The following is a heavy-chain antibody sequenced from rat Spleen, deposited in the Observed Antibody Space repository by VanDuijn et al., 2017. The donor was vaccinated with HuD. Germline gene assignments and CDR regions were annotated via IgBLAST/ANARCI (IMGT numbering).Heavy chain of an antibody. D-gene: IGHD1-5*01. CDR3: AREGIGTTTDY. CDR2: IWNTGGT. CDR1: GFSLTSYH. V-gene: IGHV2-41*01. Sequence: QVQLKESGPGLVQPSQTLSLTCTVSGFSLTSYHVSWVRQPPGKSLVWMGVIWNTGGTQYNSALKSRLSISKDTSKSQVFLKMNSLQTEDTATYYCAREGIGTTTDYWGQGVMVTVSS. J-gene: IGHJ2*01.